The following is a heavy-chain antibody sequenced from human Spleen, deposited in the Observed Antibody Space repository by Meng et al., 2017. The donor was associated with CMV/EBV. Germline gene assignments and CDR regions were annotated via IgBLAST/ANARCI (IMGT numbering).Heavy chain of an antibody. CDR1: GGSVSSGSYY. J-gene: IGHJ4*02. Sequence: SETLSLTCTVSGGSVSSGSYYWSWIQQPPGKGLEWIGYIYYSGSTNYNPSLKSRVTISVDTSKNQFSLKLSSVTAADTAVYYCARGAYCSSTSCWRGGVDYWGQGTLVTVSS. D-gene: IGHD2-2*01. CDR2: IYYSGST. CDR3: ARGAYCSSTSCWRGGVDY. V-gene: IGHV4-61*01.